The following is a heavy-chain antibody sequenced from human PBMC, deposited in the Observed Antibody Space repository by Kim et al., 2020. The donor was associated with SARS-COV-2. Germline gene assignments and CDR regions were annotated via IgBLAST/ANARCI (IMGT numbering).Heavy chain of an antibody. V-gene: IGHV4-34*01. CDR3: ARWGGVPAAIRYYYYYYMDV. CDR2: INHSGST. CDR1: GGSFSGYY. D-gene: IGHD2-2*02. Sequence: SETLSLTCAVYGGSFSGYYWSWIRQPPGKGLEWIGEINHSGSTNYNPSLKSRVTISVDTSKNQFSLKLSSVTAADTAVYYCARWGGVPAAIRYYYYYYMDVWAKGPRSPSP. J-gene: IGHJ6*03.